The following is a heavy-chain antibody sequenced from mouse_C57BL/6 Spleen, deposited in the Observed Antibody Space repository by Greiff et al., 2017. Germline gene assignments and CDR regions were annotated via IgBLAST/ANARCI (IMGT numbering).Heavy chain of an antibody. D-gene: IGHD2-5*01. J-gene: IGHJ3*01. CDR2: IDPENGST. CDR1: GFNITDDY. Sequence: VQLQQSGAELVRPGASVKLSCTASGFNITDDYMHWVKQRPEQGLEWIGWIDPENGSTEYASKFQGKATLTADPSSNTAYLQLSRLTSEDTAVYYCTKGYSNYWFADWGQGTLVTVSA. V-gene: IGHV14-4*01. CDR3: TKGYSNYWFAD.